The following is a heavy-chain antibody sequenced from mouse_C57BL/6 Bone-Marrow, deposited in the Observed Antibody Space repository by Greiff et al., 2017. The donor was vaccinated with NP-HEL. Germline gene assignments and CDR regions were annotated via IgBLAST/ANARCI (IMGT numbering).Heavy chain of an antibody. Sequence: EVKLVESGGGLVKPGGSLKLSCAASGFTFSSYAMSWVRQTPEKRLEWVATISDGGSYTYYPDNVKGRFTISRDNAKNNVYLQKSHLKSEDTAMYYCSRNPLLGYYAMGYWGQGTSVTVS. CDR3: SRNPLLGYYAMGY. D-gene: IGHD4-1*01. J-gene: IGHJ4*01. V-gene: IGHV5-4*03. CDR2: ISDGGSYT. CDR1: GFTFSSYA.